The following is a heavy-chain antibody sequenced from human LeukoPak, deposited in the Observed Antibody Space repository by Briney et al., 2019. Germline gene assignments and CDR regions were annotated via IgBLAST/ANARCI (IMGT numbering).Heavy chain of an antibody. J-gene: IGHJ3*02. CDR3: ASLDLGTYAFDI. V-gene: IGHV3-30*03. D-gene: IGHD1-14*01. CDR1: GFTFSRYG. CDR2: ISYDGSDK. Sequence: GGSLRLSCAASGFTFSRYGMHWVRQAPGKGLEWVAVISYDGSDKYYADSVKGRFTISRDNAKNSLYLQMNSLRAEDTAVYYCASLDLGTYAFDIWGQGTMVTVSS.